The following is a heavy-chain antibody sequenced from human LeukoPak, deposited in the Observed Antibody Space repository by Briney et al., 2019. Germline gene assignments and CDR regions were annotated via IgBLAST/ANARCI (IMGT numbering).Heavy chain of an antibody. J-gene: IGHJ6*03. D-gene: IGHD3-22*01. CDR1: GYTFTSYG. CDR2: MNPNSGNT. CDR3: ARLLGYDSSGYYYYYMDV. Sequence: ASVKVSCKASGYTFTSYGINWVRQATGQGLEWMGWMNPNSGNTGYAQKFQGRVTMTRNTSISTAYMELSSLRSEDTAVYYCARLLGYDSSGYYYYYMDVWGEGTTVTISS. V-gene: IGHV1-8*02.